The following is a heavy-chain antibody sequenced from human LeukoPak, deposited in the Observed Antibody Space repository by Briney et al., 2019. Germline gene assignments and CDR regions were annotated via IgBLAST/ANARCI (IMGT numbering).Heavy chain of an antibody. D-gene: IGHD5-18*01. CDR3: ARAPDNYGIDDY. CDR2: INPSAGST. Sequence: GASVKVSCKASGYTFTRYYMHWVRQALGQGLEWMGIINPSAGSTSYAPKLQGRVTLTRDTSTSTVYMELSSLGYEDTAIYYCARAPDNYGIDDYWGQGTLLTVSS. J-gene: IGHJ4*02. CDR1: GYTFTRYY. V-gene: IGHV1-46*04.